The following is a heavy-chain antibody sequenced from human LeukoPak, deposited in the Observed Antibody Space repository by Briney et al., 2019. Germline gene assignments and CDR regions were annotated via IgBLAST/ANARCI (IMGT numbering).Heavy chain of an antibody. Sequence: GGSLRLSCAASRFTFSSYAMSWVRQAPGKGLEWVSAISGSGGSTYYADSVKGRFTISRDNSKNTLYLQMNSLRAEDTAVYYCAKASRYFDTYYFDYWGQGTLVTVSS. CDR2: ISGSGGST. CDR1: RFTFSSYA. V-gene: IGHV3-23*01. J-gene: IGHJ4*02. D-gene: IGHD3-9*01. CDR3: AKASRYFDTYYFDY.